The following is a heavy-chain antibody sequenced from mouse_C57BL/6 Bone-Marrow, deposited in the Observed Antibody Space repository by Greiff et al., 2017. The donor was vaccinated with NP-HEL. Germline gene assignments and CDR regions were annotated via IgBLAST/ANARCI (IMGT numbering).Heavy chain of an antibody. Sequence: VQLQQSGAELVRPGASVKLSCTVSGFNIKDDYMHWVKQRPEQGLEWIGWIDPENGDTEYASKFPGKATITADTSSNTAYLRLSSLTSGDNAVYYCTTGGSSPYAMDYWGQGTSVTVSS. D-gene: IGHD1-1*01. J-gene: IGHJ4*01. V-gene: IGHV14-4*01. CDR2: IDPENGDT. CDR1: GFNIKDDY. CDR3: TTGGSSPYAMDY.